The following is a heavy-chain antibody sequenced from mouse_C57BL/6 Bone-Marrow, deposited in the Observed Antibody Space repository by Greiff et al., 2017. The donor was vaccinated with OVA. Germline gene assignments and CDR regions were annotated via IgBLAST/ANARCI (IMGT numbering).Heavy chain of an antibody. CDR3: AREVYYGSSHPLDY. CDR2: INPNNGGT. V-gene: IGHV1-26*01. J-gene: IGHJ2*01. CDR1: GYTFTDYY. D-gene: IGHD1-1*01. Sequence: EVQLQQSGPELVKPGASVKISCKASGYTFTDYYMNWVKQSHGKSLEWIGDINPNNGGTSYNQKFKGKATLTVDKSSSTAYMELRSLTSEDSAVYYCAREVYYGSSHPLDYWGQGTTLTVSS.